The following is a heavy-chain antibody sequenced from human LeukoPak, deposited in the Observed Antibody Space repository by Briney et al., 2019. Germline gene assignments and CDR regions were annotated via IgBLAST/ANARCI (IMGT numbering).Heavy chain of an antibody. CDR3: AKDRYSSSWYYFDY. Sequence: GRSLRLSCAASGFTLSNYGMHWVRQAPGKGLKWVAVISYDGSENYYADSVKGRFTISRDESKNTLYLQMNSLRAEDTAVYYCAKDRYSSSWYYFDYWGQGTLVTVSS. J-gene: IGHJ4*02. CDR2: ISYDGSEN. D-gene: IGHD6-13*01. V-gene: IGHV3-30*18. CDR1: GFTLSNYG.